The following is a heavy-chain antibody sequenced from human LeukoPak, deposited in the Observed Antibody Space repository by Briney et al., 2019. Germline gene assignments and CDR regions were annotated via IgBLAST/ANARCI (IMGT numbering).Heavy chain of an antibody. J-gene: IGHJ4*02. D-gene: IGHD2-21*02. Sequence: PGGSLRLSCAASGFTFSSYAMSWVRQAPGKGLEWVSTISGSGGSTYYADSVKGRFTISRDNSENTPYLQMDRLRVGDTAVYYCAKGREAFSDLRFDCWVQGTLVTVS. CDR1: GFTFSSYA. V-gene: IGHV3-23*01. CDR2: ISGSGGST. CDR3: AKGREAFSDLRFDC.